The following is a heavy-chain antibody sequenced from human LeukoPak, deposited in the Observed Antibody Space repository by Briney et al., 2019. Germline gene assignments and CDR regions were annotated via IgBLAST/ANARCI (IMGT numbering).Heavy chain of an antibody. CDR2: INPNSGGT. CDR3: ARDDSRRDTAMEIYYYYYYGMDV. V-gene: IGHV1-2*02. D-gene: IGHD5-18*01. CDR1: GYTFTGYY. Sequence: ASVKVSCKASGYTFTGYYMHWVRQAPGQGLEWMGWINPNSGGTNYAQKFQGRVTMTGDTSISTAYMELSRLRSDDTAVYYCARDDSRRDTAMEIYYYYYYGMDVWGQGTTVTVSS. J-gene: IGHJ6*02.